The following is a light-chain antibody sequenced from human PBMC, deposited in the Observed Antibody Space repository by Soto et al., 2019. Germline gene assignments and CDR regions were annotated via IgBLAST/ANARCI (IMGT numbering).Light chain of an antibody. CDR3: QQYNSFTWT. V-gene: IGKV1-5*03. CDR2: KAS. J-gene: IGKJ1*01. CDR1: QSISSW. Sequence: DSQMTASPCTLSASVGDRVTIPCRASQSISSWLAWYQQKPGKAPKLLIYKASSLESGVPSRFSGSGSGTEFTLTISSLQPDDFATYYCQQYNSFTWTFGQGTKVDIK.